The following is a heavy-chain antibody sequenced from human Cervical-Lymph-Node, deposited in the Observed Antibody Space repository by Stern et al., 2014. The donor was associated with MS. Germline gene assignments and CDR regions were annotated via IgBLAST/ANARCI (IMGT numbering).Heavy chain of an antibody. J-gene: IGHJ3*02. V-gene: IGHV6-1*01. CDR2: TYYMSKWYN. Sequence: QVQLVQSGPGLVKPSQTLSLTCAISGDSVSSNGVAWNWIRQSPSRGLEWLGRTYYMSKWYNDYAVSVKSRITINPDTSKNQFSLQLSSVTPEDTAVYYCVRGRVSAFDIWGQGTTVTVSS. CDR1: GDSVSSNGVA. CDR3: VRGRVSAFDI.